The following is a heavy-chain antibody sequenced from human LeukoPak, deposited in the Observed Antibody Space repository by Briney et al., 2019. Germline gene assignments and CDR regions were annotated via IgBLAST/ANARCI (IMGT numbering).Heavy chain of an antibody. CDR3: ASRWLSPEFFDY. Sequence: GGSLRLSCAASGFTFSSYGMHWVRQAPGKGLEWVAFIRYDGSNKYYADSVKGRFTISRDNSKNTLYLQMNSLRAEDTAVYYCASRWLSPEFFDYWGQGTLVTVSS. CDR1: GFTFSSYG. V-gene: IGHV3-30*02. CDR2: IRYDGSNK. D-gene: IGHD3-22*01. J-gene: IGHJ4*02.